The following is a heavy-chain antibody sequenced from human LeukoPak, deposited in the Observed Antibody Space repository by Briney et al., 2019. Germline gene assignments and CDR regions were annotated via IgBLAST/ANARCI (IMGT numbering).Heavy chain of an antibody. CDR3: AKDLEWELRGWGFDY. CDR1: GFTFDDYA. Sequence: GRSLRLSCAASGFTFDDYAMHRVRQAPGKGLAWVSGISWNSGSIGYADSVKGRFTISRDNAKNSLYLQMNSLRAEDAALYYCAKDLEWELRGWGFDYWGQGTLVTVSS. CDR2: ISWNSGSI. D-gene: IGHD1-26*01. J-gene: IGHJ4*02. V-gene: IGHV3-9*01.